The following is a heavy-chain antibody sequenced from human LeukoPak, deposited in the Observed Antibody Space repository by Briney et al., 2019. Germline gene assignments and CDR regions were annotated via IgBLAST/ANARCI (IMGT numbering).Heavy chain of an antibody. D-gene: IGHD6-13*01. CDR2: INPNSGGT. CDR3: ARYSSSWYSLGY. J-gene: IGHJ4*02. Sequence: ASVKVSCKASGYTFTGYYMHWVRQAPRQGLEWMGWINPNSGGTNYAQKFQGRVTMTRDTSISTAYMELSRLRSDDTAVYYCARYSSSWYSLGYWGQGTLVTVSS. CDR1: GYTFTGYY. V-gene: IGHV1-2*02.